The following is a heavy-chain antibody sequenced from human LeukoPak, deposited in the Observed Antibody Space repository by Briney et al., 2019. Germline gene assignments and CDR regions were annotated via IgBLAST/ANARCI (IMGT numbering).Heavy chain of an antibody. Sequence: QSGGSLRLSCAASGFTFSYYWMNWVRQAPGRGLEWVSSISGSGGSTYYADSVKGRFTISRDNSKNTLYLQMYSLRAEDTAVYYCAKVEGASKASVYWGQGALVTVSS. D-gene: IGHD1-1*01. CDR2: ISGSGGST. J-gene: IGHJ4*02. CDR3: AKVEGASKASVY. CDR1: GFTFSYYW. V-gene: IGHV3-23*01.